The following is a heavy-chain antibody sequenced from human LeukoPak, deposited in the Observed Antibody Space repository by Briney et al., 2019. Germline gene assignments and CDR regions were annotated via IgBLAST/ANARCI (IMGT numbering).Heavy chain of an antibody. Sequence: ASVKVSCKASGYTFTSYDINWVRQATGQGLEWMGWMNPNSGNTGYAQKFQGRVTMTRNTSISTAYMELSSLRSEDTVVYYCARVITIFGVDLGYWGRGTLVTVSS. J-gene: IGHJ4*02. D-gene: IGHD3-3*01. CDR2: MNPNSGNT. CDR3: ARVITIFGVDLGY. V-gene: IGHV1-8*01. CDR1: GYTFTSYD.